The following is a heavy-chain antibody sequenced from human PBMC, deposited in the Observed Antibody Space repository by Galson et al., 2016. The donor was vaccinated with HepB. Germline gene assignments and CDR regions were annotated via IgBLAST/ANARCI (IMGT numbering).Heavy chain of an antibody. J-gene: IGHJ4*02. CDR3: AGGGGWYMDH. V-gene: IGHV3-7*03. Sequence: SLRLSCAASGLTFSANWMTWVRRAPWKGLEWVANIKQDGSEQYYVDSVRGRFIISRDNVKNSVFLQMNSLRVEDTAVYYCAGGGGWYMDHWGQGTLVTVSS. CDR1: GLTFSANW. CDR2: IKQDGSEQ. D-gene: IGHD6-19*01.